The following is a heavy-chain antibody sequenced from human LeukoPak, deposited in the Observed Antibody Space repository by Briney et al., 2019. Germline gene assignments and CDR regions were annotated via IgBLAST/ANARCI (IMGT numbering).Heavy chain of an antibody. CDR3: AREEYYDFWSGYSEFDY. Sequence: GGSLRLSCAASGFTFSSYWMSWVRQAPGKGLEWVANIKQDGSEKYYVDSVKGRLTISRDNAKNSLYLQMNSLRAEDTAVYYCAREEYYDFWSGYSEFDYWGQGTLVTVSS. J-gene: IGHJ4*02. D-gene: IGHD3-3*01. CDR2: IKQDGSEK. CDR1: GFTFSSYW. V-gene: IGHV3-7*01.